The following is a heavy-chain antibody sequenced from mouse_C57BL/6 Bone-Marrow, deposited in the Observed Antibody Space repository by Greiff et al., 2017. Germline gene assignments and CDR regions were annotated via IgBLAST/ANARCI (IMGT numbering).Heavy chain of an antibody. J-gene: IGHJ3*01. CDR2: IYPSDSET. V-gene: IGHV1-61*01. CDR1: GYTFTSYW. Sequence: QVQLQQSGAELVRPGSSVKLSCKASGYTFTSYWMDWVKQRPGQGLEWIGNIYPSDSETHYNQKFKDKATLTVDKSSSTAYMQLSSLTSEDSAVYYCARGLDGFGRAYWGQGTLVTVSA. D-gene: IGHD2-3*01. CDR3: ARGLDGFGRAY.